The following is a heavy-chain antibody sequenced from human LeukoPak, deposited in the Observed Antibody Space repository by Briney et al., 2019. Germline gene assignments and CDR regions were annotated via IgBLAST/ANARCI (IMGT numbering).Heavy chain of an antibody. J-gene: IGHJ3*02. CDR1: GGSISSYY. Sequence: TTSETLSLTCTVSGGSISSYYWSWIRQPPGKGLEWIGYIYYSGSTNYNPSLKSRVTISVDTSKNQFSLKLSSVTAADTAVYYCARRAHIAAAGTGDAFDIWGQGTMVTVSS. CDR3: ARRAHIAAAGTGDAFDI. V-gene: IGHV4-59*01. D-gene: IGHD6-13*01. CDR2: IYYSGST.